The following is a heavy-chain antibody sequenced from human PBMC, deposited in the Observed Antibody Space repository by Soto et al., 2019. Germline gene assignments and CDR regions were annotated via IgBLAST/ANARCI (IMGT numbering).Heavy chain of an antibody. J-gene: IGHJ5*02. Sequence: PSETRSLTCTVSGGSLSSYYWTWIRQSPGKGLEWIGYVYFSGNTNYNPSLKSRVTISIDTSKNQFSLRLASVTAADTAFYYCGSVRPSGYVLSWGQGTLVTVSS. V-gene: IGHV4-59*01. CDR3: GSVRPSGYVLS. D-gene: IGHD6-25*01. CDR2: VYFSGNT. CDR1: GGSLSSYY.